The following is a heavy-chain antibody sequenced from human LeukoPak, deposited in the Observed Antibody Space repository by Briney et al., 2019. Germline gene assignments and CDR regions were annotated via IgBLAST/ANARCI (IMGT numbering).Heavy chain of an antibody. CDR3: AREGWGYDY. CDR1: GFTFSSYW. D-gene: IGHD2-21*01. J-gene: IGHJ4*02. CDR2: INSDGSST. Sequence: GGSLRLSCAASGFTFSSYWMHWARQAPGKGLVWISRINSDGSSTSYADSVKGRFSISRDNAKNTLYLQMSSLRAEDTAVYYCAREGWGYDYWGQGTLVTVSS. V-gene: IGHV3-74*01.